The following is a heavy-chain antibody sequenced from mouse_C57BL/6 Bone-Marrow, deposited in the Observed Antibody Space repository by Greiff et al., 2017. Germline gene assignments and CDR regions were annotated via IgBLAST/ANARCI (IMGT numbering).Heavy chain of an antibody. J-gene: IGHJ2*01. CDR2: IDPSDSYT. CDR1: GYTFTSYW. D-gene: IGHD2-3*01. V-gene: IGHV1-50*01. Sequence: VQLQQPGAELVKPGASVKLSCKASGYTFTSYWMQWVKQRPGQGLEWIGEIDPSDSYTTYNQKFKGKATLAVDPSSSTAYMQLSSLTSEDSAVYYCARWGMAPFDYWGEGTTLTDSS. CDR3: ARWGMAPFDY.